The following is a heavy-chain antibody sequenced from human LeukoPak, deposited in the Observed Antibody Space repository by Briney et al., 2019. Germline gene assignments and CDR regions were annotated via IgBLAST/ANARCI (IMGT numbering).Heavy chain of an antibody. V-gene: IGHV3-48*02. Sequence: PGGSLRLSCSASGFTFSSYAMHWVRQAPGKGLEWVSYISSGSSTIYYADSVKGRFTISRDNAKNSLYLQMNSLRDEDTAVYYCAKTGSGWYQGYFDYWGQGTLVTVSS. D-gene: IGHD6-19*01. CDR1: GFTFSSYA. CDR3: AKTGSGWYQGYFDY. J-gene: IGHJ4*02. CDR2: ISSGSSTI.